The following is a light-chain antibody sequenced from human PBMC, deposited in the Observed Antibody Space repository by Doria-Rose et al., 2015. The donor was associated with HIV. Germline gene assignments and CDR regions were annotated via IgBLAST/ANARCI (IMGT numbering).Light chain of an antibody. J-gene: IGKJ1*01. Sequence: DIQVTQSPSSLSASIGDRVTITCRASQTVSTYLNWFQQEPGKAPKLLIYAASRLQSGVPSRFSGSGSGTDFTLTISGLQPGDFATYYYQQTYSSPPWTFGQGTKVEMK. CDR3: QQTYSSPPWT. CDR1: QTVSTY. V-gene: IGKV1-39*01. CDR2: AAS.